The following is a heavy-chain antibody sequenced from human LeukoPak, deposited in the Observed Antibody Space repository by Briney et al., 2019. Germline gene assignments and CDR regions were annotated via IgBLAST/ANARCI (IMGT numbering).Heavy chain of an antibody. Sequence: GGSLRLSCAASGFTVSSDYMSWVRQAPGKGLEWVSVIYSDSKTNYADSVKGRFTISRDNAKNTLHLQMNSLRAEDTAVYYCARAVYYYGSGSYYNPSWFDPWGQGTLVTVSS. V-gene: IGHV3-66*01. CDR3: ARAVYYYGSGSYYNPSWFDP. J-gene: IGHJ5*02. CDR1: GFTVSSDY. D-gene: IGHD3-10*01. CDR2: IYSDSKT.